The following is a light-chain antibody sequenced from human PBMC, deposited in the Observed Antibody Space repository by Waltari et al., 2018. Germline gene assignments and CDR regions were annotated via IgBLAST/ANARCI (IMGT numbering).Light chain of an antibody. CDR1: PSDFGDYNY. CDR2: EVY. V-gene: IGLV2-14*01. Sequence: QSALTQPASMSGSPGQSIAISCTATPSDFGDYNYVSWYQQHPGKAPNLIIDEVYARPPGVSARFSGSKSGYTASLAISRLQDEDEAHYYCCSYTTGGDMVFGGGTKVTVL. CDR3: CSYTTGGDMV. J-gene: IGLJ2*01.